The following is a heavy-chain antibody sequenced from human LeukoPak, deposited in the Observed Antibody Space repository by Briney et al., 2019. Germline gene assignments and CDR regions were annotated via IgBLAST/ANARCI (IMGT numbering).Heavy chain of an antibody. CDR3: ARGGNYYDSSGYQAPFDY. CDR2: IKQDGSEK. D-gene: IGHD3-22*01. V-gene: IGHV3-7*01. J-gene: IGHJ4*02. CDR1: GFTFSSYW. Sequence: GGSLRLSCAASGFTFSSYWMSWVRQAPGKGLEWVANIKQDGSEKYYVDSVKGRFTISRDNAKNSLYLQMNSLRAEDTAVYYCARGGNYYDSSGYQAPFDYWGQGTLVTVSS.